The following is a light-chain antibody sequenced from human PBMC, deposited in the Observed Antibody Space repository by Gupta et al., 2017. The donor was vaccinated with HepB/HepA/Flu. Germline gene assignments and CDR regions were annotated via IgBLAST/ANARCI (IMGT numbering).Light chain of an antibody. CDR3: QQRST. CDR2: DAS. CDR1: QSVSSY. Sequence: EIILTQSSDTRSLSPGERATLSCRASQSVSSYLAWYQQKPGQAPRLLIYDASNRATGIPARFSGSGSGTDFTLTISSLEPEDFAVYYCQQRSTFGGGTKVEIK. J-gene: IGKJ4*01. V-gene: IGKV3-11*01.